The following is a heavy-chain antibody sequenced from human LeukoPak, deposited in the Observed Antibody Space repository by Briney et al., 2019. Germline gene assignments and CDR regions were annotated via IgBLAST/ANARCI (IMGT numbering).Heavy chain of an antibody. CDR2: IYYDGST. J-gene: IGHJ4*02. D-gene: IGHD3-16*01. CDR3: ARDKMGGFDY. V-gene: IGHV4-39*07. Sequence: SETLSLTCDVSGGSISGYSWSWIRQPPGKGLEWIGSIYYDGSTYYNPSLKSRVTISVDKSKNQFSLKLSSVTAADTAVYYCARDKMGGFDYWGQGTLVTVSS. CDR1: GGSISGYS.